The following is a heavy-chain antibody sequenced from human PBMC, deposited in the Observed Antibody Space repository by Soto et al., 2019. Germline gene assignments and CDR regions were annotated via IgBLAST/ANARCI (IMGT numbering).Heavy chain of an antibody. D-gene: IGHD2-2*01. V-gene: IGHV3-73*01. J-gene: IGHJ4*02. CDR3: SAPEYCSSTSCLGY. CDR1: GFTFSGSV. Sequence: HPGGSLRLSCAASGFTFSGSVMHWVRQASGKGLEWVGRIRSKANNYATAYAASVKGRFTISREDSKNTAFLQMNSLKTEDTAVYYCSAPEYCSSTSCLGYWGQGTLVTVSS. CDR2: IRSKANNYAT.